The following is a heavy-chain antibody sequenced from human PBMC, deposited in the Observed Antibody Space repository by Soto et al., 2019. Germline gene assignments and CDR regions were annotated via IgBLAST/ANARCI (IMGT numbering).Heavy chain of an antibody. J-gene: IGHJ4*02. D-gene: IGHD6-19*01. CDR3: AKAGADWYSSGWYERFDY. V-gene: IGHV3-23*01. Sequence: EVQLLESGGGLVQPGGSLRLSCAASGFTFSSYAMSWVRQAPGKGLEWVSAISGSGGSTYYADSVKGRFTISRDNSKNTLYLQMNSLRAEDTAVYYCAKAGADWYSSGWYERFDYWGQGTLVTVSS. CDR2: ISGSGGST. CDR1: GFTFSSYA.